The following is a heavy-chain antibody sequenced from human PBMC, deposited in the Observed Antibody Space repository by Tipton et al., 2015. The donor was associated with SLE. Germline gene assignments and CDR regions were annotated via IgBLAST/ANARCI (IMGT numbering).Heavy chain of an antibody. J-gene: IGHJ4*02. CDR3: ARLKRPSSGTNPLLDY. CDR2: IYYSGST. CDR1: GGSFSSYY. V-gene: IGHV4-59*08. Sequence: TLSLTCAVYGGSFSSYYWSWIRQPPGKGLEWIGYIYYSGSTNYNPSLKSRVTISVDTSKNQFSLKLSSVTAADTAVYYCARLKRPSSGTNPLLDYWGQGTLVTVSS. D-gene: IGHD3-22*01.